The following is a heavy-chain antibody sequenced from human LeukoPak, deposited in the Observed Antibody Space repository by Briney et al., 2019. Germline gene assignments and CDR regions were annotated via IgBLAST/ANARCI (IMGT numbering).Heavy chain of an antibody. D-gene: IGHD3-10*01. CDR3: VVPPSMVRGVITTN. Sequence: GGLRLSCAASGFTFSGSAMHWVRQASGKGLEWVGRIRSKANSYATAYAASVKGRFTISRDDSKNTAYLQMNSLKTEDTAVYYCVVPPSMVRGVITTNWGQGTLVTVSS. CDR1: GFTFSGSA. V-gene: IGHV3-73*01. CDR2: IRSKANSYAT. J-gene: IGHJ4*02.